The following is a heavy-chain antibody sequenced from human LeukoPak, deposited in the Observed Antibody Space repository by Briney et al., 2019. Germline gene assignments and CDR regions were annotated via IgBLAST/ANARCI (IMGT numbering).Heavy chain of an antibody. Sequence: ASVMVSSTTAAYTFTNFGLSWLRQAPGQGREGIGWISSYNTNRKYAHKFQGRVTMTTDTSTNTGYMELRSLKSDDTAVYYCAREPQQMVRSDNWFDSWGQGTLVSVSS. J-gene: IGHJ5*01. CDR3: AREPQQMVRSDNWFDS. CDR1: AYTFTNFG. D-gene: IGHD6-13*01. CDR2: ISSYNTNR. V-gene: IGHV1-18*01.